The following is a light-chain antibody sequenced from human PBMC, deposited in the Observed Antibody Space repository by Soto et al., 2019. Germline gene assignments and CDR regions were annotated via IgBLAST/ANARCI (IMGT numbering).Light chain of an antibody. CDR2: AAS. V-gene: IGKV1-39*01. J-gene: IGKJ5*01. CDR1: QSISSY. Sequence: DIKMTQSPSSLSASVGDRVTITCRASQSISSYLNWYQQKPGKAPKLLIYAASSLQSGVPSRFSGSGSGTDFTLTISSLQPEDFATYYCQQSYIFPITFVPGT. CDR3: QQSYIFPIT.